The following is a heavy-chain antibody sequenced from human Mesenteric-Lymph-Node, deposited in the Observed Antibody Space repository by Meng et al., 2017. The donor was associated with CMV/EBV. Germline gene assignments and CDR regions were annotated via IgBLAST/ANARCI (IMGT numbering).Heavy chain of an antibody. V-gene: IGHV3-7*01. CDR1: GFTFSSYW. Sequence: GESLKISCAASGFTFSSYWMSWVRQAPGKGLEWVANIKQDGSEKYYVDSVKGRFTISRDNAKNSLYLQMNSLRAEDTAVYYCAREGIGLEEVYSYGSWYFDYWGQGTLVTVSS. CDR3: AREGIGLEEVYSYGSWYFDY. D-gene: IGHD5-18*01. J-gene: IGHJ4*02. CDR2: IKQDGSEK.